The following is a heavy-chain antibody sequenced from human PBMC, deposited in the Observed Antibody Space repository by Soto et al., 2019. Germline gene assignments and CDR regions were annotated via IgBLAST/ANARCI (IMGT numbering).Heavy chain of an antibody. V-gene: IGHV4-59*08. D-gene: IGHD3-10*01. CDR2: IYYSGST. CDR1: GGSISSYY. J-gene: IGHJ4*02. Sequence: QVQLQESGPGLVKPSETLSLTCTVSGGSISSYYWSWIRQPPGKGLEWIGYIYYSGSTHYNPSLKSRFIISVDTSTNQFSLKLSSVTAADTAVYYCARQSVGPYGSGSYFDYWGQGTLVTVSS. CDR3: ARQSVGPYGSGSYFDY.